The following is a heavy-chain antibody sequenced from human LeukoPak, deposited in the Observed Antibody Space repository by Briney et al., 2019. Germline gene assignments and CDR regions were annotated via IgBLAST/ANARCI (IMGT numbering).Heavy chain of an antibody. V-gene: IGHV3-33*01. D-gene: IGHD2-15*01. J-gene: IGHJ3*02. Sequence: PGRSLTLSCAGSGFTFGGYGMHWVRLAPGKGLEWVAAIRYDGSKKYYKDTMKGRFTVSRDNSKNTLYLQMNSLGGEDTAIYYCAREDWGHCSGQTCLGALDIWGQGTMVTVSP. CDR2: IRYDGSKK. CDR3: AREDWGHCSGQTCLGALDI. CDR1: GFTFGGYG.